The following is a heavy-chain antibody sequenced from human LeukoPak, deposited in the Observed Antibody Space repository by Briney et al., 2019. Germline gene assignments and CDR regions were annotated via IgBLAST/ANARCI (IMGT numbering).Heavy chain of an antibody. D-gene: IGHD4-17*01. CDR3: ARGLVTVTTKVHYYGMDV. J-gene: IGHJ6*02. CDR2: ISYDGSNK. Sequence: GRSLRLSCAASGFTLSSYAMHWVRQAPGKGLEWVAVISYDGSNKYYADSVKGRFTISRDNSKNTLYLQMNSLRAEDTAVYYCARGLVTVTTKVHYYGMDVWGQGTTVTVSS. V-gene: IGHV3-30-3*01. CDR1: GFTLSSYA.